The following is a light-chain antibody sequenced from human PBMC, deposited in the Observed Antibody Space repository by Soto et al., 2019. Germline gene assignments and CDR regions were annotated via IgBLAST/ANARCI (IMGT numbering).Light chain of an antibody. Sequence: DIQMTQSPSSLSASVGDRVTITCRASQGIAKSLAWYQQKPEKAPKSLIYAASNLQSGVPSRFSGSGSGTEFTLTTSSLQPEDFATYYCQQYISYPITFGQGTRLEIK. CDR3: QQYISYPIT. CDR2: AAS. CDR1: QGIAKS. J-gene: IGKJ5*01. V-gene: IGKV1D-16*01.